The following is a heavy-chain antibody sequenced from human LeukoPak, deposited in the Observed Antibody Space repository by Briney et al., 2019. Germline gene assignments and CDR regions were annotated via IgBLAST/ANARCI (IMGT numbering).Heavy chain of an antibody. J-gene: IGHJ6*03. CDR2: IYYSGST. V-gene: IGHV4-39*07. CDR1: GGSISSSSYY. CDR3: ARIPGITIFGVVPNYYMDV. D-gene: IGHD3-3*01. Sequence: SETLSLTRTVSGGSISSSSYYWGWIRQPPGKGLEWIGSIYYSGSTYYNPSLKSRVTISVDTSKNQFSLKLSSVTAADTAVYYCARIPGITIFGVVPNYYMDVWGKGTTVTVSS.